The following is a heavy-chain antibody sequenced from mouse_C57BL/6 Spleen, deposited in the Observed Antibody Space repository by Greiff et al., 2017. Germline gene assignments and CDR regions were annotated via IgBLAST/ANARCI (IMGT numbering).Heavy chain of an antibody. J-gene: IGHJ1*03. CDR1: GYTFTDYE. D-gene: IGHD1-1*01. V-gene: IGHV1-15*01. CDR3: TRPGFELLTTGGYFDF. Sequence: VQLQQSGAELVRPGASVTLSCKASGYTFTDYEMHWVKQTPVHGLEWIGAIDPETGGTAYNQKFKGKAILTADKSSSTAYMELRSLTSEDSAVYYCTRPGFELLTTGGYFDFWGTGTTVTVSS. CDR2: IDPETGGT.